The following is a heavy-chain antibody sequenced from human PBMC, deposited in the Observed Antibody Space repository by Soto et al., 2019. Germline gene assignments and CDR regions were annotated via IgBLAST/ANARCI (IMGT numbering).Heavy chain of an antibody. D-gene: IGHD1-26*01. Sequence: QVQLQESGPGLVKPSETLSLTCTVSGGSISSYSWIWIRQAPGKGLHYIGYIYYSDSTNYNPSLKSRVTISLDTSRNQFSLTLNSVPAADPAGYYWARGLWEREGYVMDVWGQGTPVTV. CDR3: ARGLWEREGYVMDV. CDR2: IYYSDST. CDR1: GGSISSYS. V-gene: IGHV4-59*08. J-gene: IGHJ6*02.